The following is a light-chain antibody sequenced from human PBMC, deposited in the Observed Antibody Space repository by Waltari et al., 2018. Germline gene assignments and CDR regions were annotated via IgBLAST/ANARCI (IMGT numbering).Light chain of an antibody. J-gene: IGLJ2*01. CDR2: DVS. CDR3: SSFTGSSFVL. CDR1: STDVGDFNS. Sequence: QSALTQPASVSGSPGQSITIPCTGTSTDVGDFNSVSWYQHHPCKAPKLIIYDVSDRPSGVSNRFSGSKSGNPASLTISGLQAEDEAMYYCSSFTGSSFVLFGGGTMLTVL. V-gene: IGLV2-14*03.